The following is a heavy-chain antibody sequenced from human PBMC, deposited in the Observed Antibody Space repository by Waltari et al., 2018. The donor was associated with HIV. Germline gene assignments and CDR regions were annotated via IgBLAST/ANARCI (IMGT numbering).Heavy chain of an antibody. J-gene: IGHJ6*02. D-gene: IGHD1-7*01. Sequence: QVQLVQSGAEVKKPGASVKVSCKASGYTFTGYYMHWVRQAPGQGLEWMGWINPNGGGTNYAHKFQGRVTMTRYTSISTAYVELSRLRSDDTAVYYCARDRARTTDYYYYGMDFWCQGTTVTVSS. CDR1: GYTFTGYY. V-gene: IGHV1-2*07. CDR3: ARDRARTTDYYYYGMDF. CDR2: INPNGGGT.